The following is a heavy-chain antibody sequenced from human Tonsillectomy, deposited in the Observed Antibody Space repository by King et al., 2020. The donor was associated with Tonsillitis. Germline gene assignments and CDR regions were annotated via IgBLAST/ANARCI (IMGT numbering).Heavy chain of an antibody. V-gene: IGHV4-34*01. J-gene: IGHJ4*02. Sequence: VQLQQWGAGLLKPSETLSLTCAVYDGSFSGYYWSWIRQPPGQGLECIGEINHSGSTNCNPSLKSRVTISVDTSKNQFSLRLGSVTAADTAVYYCARGGVYCGGDCYVDRWGQGTLVTVSS. CDR3: ARGGVYCGGDCYVDR. D-gene: IGHD2-21*01. CDR1: DGSFSGYY. CDR2: INHSGST.